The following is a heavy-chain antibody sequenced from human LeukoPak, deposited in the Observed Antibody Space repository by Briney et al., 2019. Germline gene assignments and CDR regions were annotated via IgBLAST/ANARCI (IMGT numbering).Heavy chain of an antibody. J-gene: IGHJ4*02. V-gene: IGHV4-59*01. CDR2: IYYSGST. CDR3: ARAIGYCSGGSCYYFDY. D-gene: IGHD2-15*01. CDR1: GGSISSYY. Sequence: SETLSLTCTVSGGSISSYYWSWIRQPPGKGLEWIGYIYYSGSTNYNPSLKSRVTISVDTSKNQFSLKLSSVTAADTAVYYCARAIGYCSGGSCYYFDYWGQGTLVTVSS.